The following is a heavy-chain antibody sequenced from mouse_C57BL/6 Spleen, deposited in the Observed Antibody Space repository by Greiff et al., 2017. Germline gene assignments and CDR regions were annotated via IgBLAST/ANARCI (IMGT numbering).Heavy chain of an antibody. CDR2: IHPNSGST. CDR1: GYTFTNYW. V-gene: IGHV1-64*01. J-gene: IGHJ2*01. D-gene: IGHD1-1*01. CDR3: SRCYYGSSYYVDD. Sequence: QVQLQHPGAELVKPGASVKLSCKASGYTFTNYWMHWVKQRPGQGLEWIGMIHPNSGSTNYNEKFKSKATLTVDKSSSTAYMQLSSLTSEDSAVYYCSRCYYGSSYYVDDWGQGTTLTVSS.